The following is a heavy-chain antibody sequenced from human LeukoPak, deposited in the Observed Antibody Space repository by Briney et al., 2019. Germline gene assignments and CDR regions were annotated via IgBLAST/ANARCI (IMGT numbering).Heavy chain of an antibody. CDR2: IYYTGSA. Sequence: SETLSLTCTVSGDSINAYYWNWIRQPPGKGLEWIAHIYYTGSASYNPSLKSRATISVDTSKNQFSLSLSSVTAADTAVYYCACGVPYSYYYMDVWGKGTTVAVSS. V-gene: IGHV4-59*12. CDR1: GDSINAYY. CDR3: ACGVPYSYYYMDV. D-gene: IGHD2-21*01. J-gene: IGHJ6*03.